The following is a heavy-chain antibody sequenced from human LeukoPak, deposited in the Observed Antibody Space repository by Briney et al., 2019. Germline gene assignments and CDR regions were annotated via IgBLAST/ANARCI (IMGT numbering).Heavy chain of an antibody. CDR2: IYYSGST. CDR1: GGPISSSSYY. D-gene: IGHD7-27*01. CDR3: ARNVLGIFDY. Sequence: PSETLSLTCTVSGGPISSSSYYWGWIRQPPGKGLEWIGSIYYSGSTYYNPSLKSRVTISVDTSKNQFSLKLSSVTAADTAVYYCARNVLGIFDYWGQGTLVTVSS. J-gene: IGHJ4*02. V-gene: IGHV4-39*01.